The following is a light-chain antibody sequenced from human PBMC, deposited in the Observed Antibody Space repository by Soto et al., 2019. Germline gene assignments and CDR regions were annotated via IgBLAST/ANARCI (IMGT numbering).Light chain of an antibody. CDR2: RTS. CDR1: QSISDW. V-gene: IGKV1-5*03. Sequence: DIQMTQSPSTLSASVGDRVTITCRASQSISDWLAWYQQKPGKAPKLLIYRTSTLESGVPSRFSGSGSGTAFTLTISRLQPDDFATYYCQQFNHYSLTWTVVQGTKVDI. CDR3: QQFNHYSLTWT. J-gene: IGKJ1*01.